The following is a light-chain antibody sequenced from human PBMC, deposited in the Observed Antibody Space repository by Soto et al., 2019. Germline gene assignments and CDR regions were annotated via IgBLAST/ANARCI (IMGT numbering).Light chain of an antibody. CDR1: QSVSSY. V-gene: IGKV3-11*01. CDR3: QHRSNWPPSLT. CDR2: DAS. Sequence: EIVLTQSPATLSLSPGEIDTLSGRASQSVSSYFAWYQQKPGQAPRLLIYDASNRATGIPARFSGSGSGTEFSLTISSLEPDDFAGYYCQHRSNWPPSLTFGGGTKVEIK. J-gene: IGKJ4*01.